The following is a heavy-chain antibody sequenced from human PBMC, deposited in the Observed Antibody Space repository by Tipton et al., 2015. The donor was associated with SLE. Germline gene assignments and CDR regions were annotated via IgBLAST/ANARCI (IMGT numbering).Heavy chain of an antibody. Sequence: SLRLSCAASGFTFSSYGMHWVRQAPGKGLEWVAFIRYDGSNKYYADSVKGRFTISRDNSKNTLYLQMNSLRAEDTATYYCAKTEEFDDFYLDYWGQGTLVTVSS. CDR1: GFTFSSYG. CDR3: AKTEEFDDFYLDY. V-gene: IGHV3-30*02. CDR2: IRYDGSNK. D-gene: IGHD1-14*01. J-gene: IGHJ4*02.